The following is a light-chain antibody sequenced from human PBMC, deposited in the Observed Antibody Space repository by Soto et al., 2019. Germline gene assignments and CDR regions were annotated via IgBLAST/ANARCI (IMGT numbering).Light chain of an antibody. CDR3: RSYAGSNGRWV. V-gene: IGLV2-8*01. J-gene: IGLJ3*02. Sequence: QSALTQPPSASGSPGQSVTISCTGTSSDIGAYNYVSWYQQHPGKAPKLMIHEVSKRPSGVPDRFSGSKSGNTASLAVSGLQAEDEADYYCRSYAGSNGRWVFGGGTKLTVL. CDR2: EVS. CDR1: SSDIGAYNY.